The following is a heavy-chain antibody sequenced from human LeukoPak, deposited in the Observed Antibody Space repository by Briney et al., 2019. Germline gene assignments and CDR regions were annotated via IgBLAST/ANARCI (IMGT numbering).Heavy chain of an antibody. CDR3: ARNLIPEQLVLNF. CDR1: GGSISNYY. D-gene: IGHD6-13*01. Sequence: SETLSLTCTVSGGSISNYYWNWIRQPPGKGLEWIGYIYYTGSTNYNPSLKSRVTMSVATSKNQFSLNLKSVTPEDTAVYYCARNLIPEQLVLNFWGQGTLVTVSS. J-gene: IGHJ4*02. CDR2: IYYTGST. V-gene: IGHV4-59*01.